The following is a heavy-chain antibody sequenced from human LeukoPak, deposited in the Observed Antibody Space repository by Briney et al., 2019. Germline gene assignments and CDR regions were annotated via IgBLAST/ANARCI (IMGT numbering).Heavy chain of an antibody. CDR2: IIPIFGTA. Sequence: ASVKVSCKASGGXFSSYAMSWVRQAPGQGLEWMGGIIPIFGTANYAQKFQGRVTITADESTSTAYMELSSLRSEDTAVYYCARGSGYDSYYYGMDVWGQGTTVTVSS. CDR1: GGXFSSYA. D-gene: IGHD5-12*01. V-gene: IGHV1-69*13. CDR3: ARGSGYDSYYYGMDV. J-gene: IGHJ6*02.